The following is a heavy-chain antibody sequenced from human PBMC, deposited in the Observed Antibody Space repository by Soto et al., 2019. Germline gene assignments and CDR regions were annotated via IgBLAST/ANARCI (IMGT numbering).Heavy chain of an antibody. CDR1: AFSLSTGGVG. V-gene: IGHV2-5*02. J-gene: IGHJ6*02. Sequence: SGPTLVNPTQTLTLTCTFSAFSLSTGGVGVGWIRQPPGKALEWLALIYWDDDKRYSPSLRSRLTITKDTSKNQVVLTMTNMDPVDTATYYCIQSRCGGDCLQSYASYYYGMDVWGQGILVTVSS. D-gene: IGHD2-21*02. CDR2: IYWDDDK. CDR3: IQSRCGGDCLQSYASYYYGMDV.